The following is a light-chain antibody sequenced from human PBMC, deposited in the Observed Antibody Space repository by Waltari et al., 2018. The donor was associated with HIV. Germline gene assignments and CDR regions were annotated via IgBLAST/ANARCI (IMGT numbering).Light chain of an antibody. CDR2: AAS. Sequence: DIQMTQSPASLSASVGDRVTITCRASQDISSHLAWYQQKPGKGPKLLIFAASSLQSGVPSRFSGSGSGTDFTLTISSLQPEDVATYYCQKYNNAPSITFGQGTRLEIK. CDR1: QDISSH. CDR3: QKYNNAPSIT. V-gene: IGKV1-27*01. J-gene: IGKJ5*01.